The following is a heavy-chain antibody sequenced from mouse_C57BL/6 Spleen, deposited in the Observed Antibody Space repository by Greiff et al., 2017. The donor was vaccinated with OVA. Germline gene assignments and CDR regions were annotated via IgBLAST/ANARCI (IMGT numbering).Heavy chain of an antibody. D-gene: IGHD2-1*01. Sequence: QVQLQQPGAELVKPGASVKLSCKASGYTFTSYWMHWVKQRPGRGLEWIGRIDPNSGGTKYNEKFKSKATLPVDKPSSTAYMQLSSLTSEDSAVYYCARSVLGQIYYGNFDYWGQGTTLTVSS. CDR1: GYTFTSYW. CDR3: ARSVLGQIYYGNFDY. V-gene: IGHV1-72*01. CDR2: IDPNSGGT. J-gene: IGHJ2*01.